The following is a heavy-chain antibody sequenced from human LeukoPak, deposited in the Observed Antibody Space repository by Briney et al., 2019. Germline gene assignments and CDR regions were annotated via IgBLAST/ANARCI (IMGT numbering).Heavy chain of an antibody. Sequence: GGSLRLSCAASGFTFSTCSMKWVRQAPGKALEWVSSISGSSYHIYYADSVKGRFTISRDNANNLLYLQMNSLRAEDTAVYYCASGTIVGARGADNWGQGTLVTVSS. CDR1: GFTFSTCS. J-gene: IGHJ4*02. D-gene: IGHD1-26*01. CDR2: ISGSSYHI. CDR3: ASGTIVGARGADN. V-gene: IGHV3-21*01.